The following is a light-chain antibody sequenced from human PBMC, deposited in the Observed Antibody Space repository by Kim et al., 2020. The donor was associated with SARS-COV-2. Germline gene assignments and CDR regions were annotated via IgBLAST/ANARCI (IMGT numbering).Light chain of an antibody. CDR3: QQYGSAPQT. Sequence: EIVLIQSPGTLSLSPGERAALSCRASQSVSNDYIAWYQQKPGQAPRVLISGASTRAPGIPDRFRGSGSGTDFILTITRLEPEDFAVYYCQQYGSAPQTFGQGTKLEI. J-gene: IGKJ2*01. V-gene: IGKV3-20*01. CDR2: GAS. CDR1: QSVSNDY.